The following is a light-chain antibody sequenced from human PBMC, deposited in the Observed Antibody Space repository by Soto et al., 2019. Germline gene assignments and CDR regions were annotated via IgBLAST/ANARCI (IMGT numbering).Light chain of an antibody. V-gene: IGLV3-1*01. CDR2: QDN. CDR3: QAWDSRSAV. CDR1: KLGDKY. J-gene: IGLJ2*01. Sequence: SYELTQPPSVSVSPGQTASITCSGDKLGDKYVYWYQQKPGQSPVLVIYQDNKRPSGIPERFSGSNSGNTATLTISGTQAMDEADFYCQAWDSRSAVFGGGTKLTVL.